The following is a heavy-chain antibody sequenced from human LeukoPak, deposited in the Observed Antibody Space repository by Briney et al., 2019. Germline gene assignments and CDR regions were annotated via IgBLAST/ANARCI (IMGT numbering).Heavy chain of an antibody. V-gene: IGHV3-30*08. Sequence: SGRSLRLSCAGSAFTFNSFAMHWVRVAPGKGLEWVAAISYDGEEEFYADSVRGRFTISRDNSKSTLHLQMDSLRAEDTAVFYCARAHCSSIDCPPDHWGQGTLVIVSS. D-gene: IGHD2-2*01. CDR1: AFTFNSFA. J-gene: IGHJ4*02. CDR3: ARAHCSSIDCPPDH. CDR2: ISYDGEEE.